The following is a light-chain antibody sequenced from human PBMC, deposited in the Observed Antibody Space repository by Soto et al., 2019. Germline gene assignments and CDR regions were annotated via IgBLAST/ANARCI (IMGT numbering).Light chain of an antibody. V-gene: IGKV3-15*01. J-gene: IGKJ5*01. CDR1: QSVSSS. CDR3: QQYNNWPLT. Sequence: EIVMTQSPATLSVSPGERATLSCRASQSVSSSLAWYQQKPGQAPRLLIYGASTRATGIPARFSGSGSGTEFTLTISSLQSEDFAVYYCQQYNNWPLTFGQGTRLENK. CDR2: GAS.